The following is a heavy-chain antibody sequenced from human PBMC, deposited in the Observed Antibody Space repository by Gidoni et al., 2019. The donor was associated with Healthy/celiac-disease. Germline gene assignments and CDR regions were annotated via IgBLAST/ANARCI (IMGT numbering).Heavy chain of an antibody. CDR1: GGSISSYY. V-gene: IGHV4-59*08. J-gene: IGHJ6*02. CDR2: IYYSGST. Sequence: QVQLQESGPGLVKPSETLSLTCTVSGGSISSYYWSWLRQPPGKGLEWIVYIYYSGSTNYNPSLKSRVTISVDTSKTQFSLKLSSVTAADTAVYYCATLSSTNYYYYGMDVWGQGTTVTVSS. CDR3: ATLSSTNYYYYGMDV. D-gene: IGHD2-2*01.